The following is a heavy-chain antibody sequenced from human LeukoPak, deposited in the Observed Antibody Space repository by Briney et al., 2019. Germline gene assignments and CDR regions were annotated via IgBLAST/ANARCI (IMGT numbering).Heavy chain of an antibody. J-gene: IGHJ4*02. D-gene: IGHD3-10*01. V-gene: IGHV4-39*07. CDR1: GFTFSSYE. Sequence: GSLRLSCAASGFTFSSYEMNWVRQAPGKGLEWIGSIYYSGSTYYNPSLKSRVTISVDTSKNQFSLKLSSVTAADTAVYYCARAVRGVNPDYWGQGTLVTVSS. CDR2: IYYSGST. CDR3: ARAVRGVNPDY.